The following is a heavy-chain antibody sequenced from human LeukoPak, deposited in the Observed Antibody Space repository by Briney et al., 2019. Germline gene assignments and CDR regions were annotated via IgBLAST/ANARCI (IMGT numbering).Heavy chain of an antibody. D-gene: IGHD1-26*01. CDR1: ADSIASSTHL. CDR3: ARHRGSTGFFDF. Sequence: SETLSLTCSVSADSIASSTHLWGWIRQTPGEGLEWIGSVFFQNTYYNPSLQSRVSISVGTSKSQFSLDLRSVTGADTALYYCARHRGSTGFFDFWGRGIVVTVSS. J-gene: IGHJ4*02. CDR2: VFFQNT. V-gene: IGHV4-39*01.